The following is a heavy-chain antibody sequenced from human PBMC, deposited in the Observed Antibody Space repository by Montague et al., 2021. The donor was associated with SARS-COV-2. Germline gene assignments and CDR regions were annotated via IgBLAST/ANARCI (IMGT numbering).Heavy chain of an antibody. J-gene: IGHJ4*02. D-gene: IGHD3-16*01. CDR3: ARGYDKRSDH. CDR2: TYYRSKWYN. CDR1: GESVSSNSAA. Sequence: CAISGESVSSNSAAWNWIRHSPSRGLEYLGRTYYRSKWYNDYAVSVISRITINPDTSKNQFSLQLNSVTSDDTAMYYCARGYDKRSDHWGQGTLVTVSS. V-gene: IGHV6-1*01.